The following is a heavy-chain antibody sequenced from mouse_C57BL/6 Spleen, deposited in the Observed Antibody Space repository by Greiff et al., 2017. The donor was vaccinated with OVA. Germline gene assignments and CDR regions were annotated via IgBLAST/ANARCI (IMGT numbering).Heavy chain of an antibody. Sequence: EVQLQQSGPELVKPGASVKISCKASGYSFTGYYMNWVKQSPEKSLEWIGEINPSTGGTTYNQKFKAKATLTVDKSSSTAYMQLKSLTSEDSAVYYCARSVHSWFAYWGQGTLVTVSA. CDR1: GYSFTGYY. CDR3: ARSVHSWFAY. CDR2: INPSTGGT. J-gene: IGHJ3*01. V-gene: IGHV1-42*01.